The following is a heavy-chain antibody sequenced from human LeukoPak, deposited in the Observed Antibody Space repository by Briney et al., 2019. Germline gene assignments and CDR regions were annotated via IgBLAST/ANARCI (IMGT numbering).Heavy chain of an antibody. J-gene: IGHJ4*02. CDR1: GFIFSSEW. CDR3: ARDVPRTSGR. D-gene: IGHD3-10*01. Sequence: PGGSLRLSCAASGFIFSSEWMHWVRQAPGRELVWISHIDGNGRTTNYGDSVRGRFTVSRDNAKNTLYLQMNSLRAEDTAVYYCARDVPRTSGRWGEGTLVTVSS. V-gene: IGHV3-74*01. CDR2: IDGNGRTT.